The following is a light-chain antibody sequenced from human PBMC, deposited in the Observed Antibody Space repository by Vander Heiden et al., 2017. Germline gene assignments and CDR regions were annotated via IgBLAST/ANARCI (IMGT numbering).Light chain of an antibody. J-gene: IGKJ4*02. CDR2: AAS. CDR3: QQAHTFPRT. V-gene: IGKV1-12*01. Sequence: DIQMTQSPSSVSAPVGERVTITCRASQGINGWLAWYQQRPGKAPQLLIYAASSLHTGVPSRFRGSGFGTEYTLTISSLQPEDFGTYFCQQAHTFPRTFGGGTRVEIK. CDR1: QGINGW.